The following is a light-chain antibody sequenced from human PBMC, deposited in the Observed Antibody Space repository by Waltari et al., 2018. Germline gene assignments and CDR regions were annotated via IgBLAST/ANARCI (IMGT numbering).Light chain of an antibody. J-gene: IGLJ3*02. CDR1: SSDVGGYNY. V-gene: IGLV2-14*01. CDR3: SSFTISSTWV. Sequence: QSALTQPASVSGSPGQSITISCTGTSSDVGGYNYVSWYQQHPGKPPKLMIYDVSNRASGVANRFSSSKSGTTASLTISGLQAEDEADYYCSSFTISSTWVFGGGTKLTVL. CDR2: DVS.